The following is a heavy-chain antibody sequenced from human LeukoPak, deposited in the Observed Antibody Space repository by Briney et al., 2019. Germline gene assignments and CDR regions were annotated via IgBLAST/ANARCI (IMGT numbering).Heavy chain of an antibody. Sequence: GGSLRLSCSASGFTFSSNYMSWVRQAPGKGLEWVSVIYSGGSTHYADSVKGRFTISRDNSKNTLYLQMNSLRAEDTAVYYCARGTSGSHYWYFDLWGRGTLVTVSS. J-gene: IGHJ2*01. CDR3: ARGTSGSHYWYFDL. CDR1: GFTFSSNY. D-gene: IGHD1-26*01. V-gene: IGHV3-66*01. CDR2: IYSGGST.